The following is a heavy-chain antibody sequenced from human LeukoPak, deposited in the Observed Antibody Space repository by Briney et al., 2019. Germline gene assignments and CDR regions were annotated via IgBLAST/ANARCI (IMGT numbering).Heavy chain of an antibody. D-gene: IGHD6-19*01. Sequence: PGESLKISCKGSGYSFTSYWIGWVRQMPGKGLEWMGVIYPGDSDTRYSPSFQGQVTISADKSISTAYLQWSSLKASDTAMYYCARLETPGIAVAGSCDHWGQGTLVTVSS. V-gene: IGHV5-51*01. CDR2: IYPGDSDT. CDR1: GYSFTSYW. J-gene: IGHJ4*02. CDR3: ARLETPGIAVAGSCDH.